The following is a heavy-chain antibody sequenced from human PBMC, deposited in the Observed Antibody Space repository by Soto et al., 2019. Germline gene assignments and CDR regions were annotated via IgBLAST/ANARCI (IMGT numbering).Heavy chain of an antibody. CDR1: GGSFSTYG. D-gene: IGHD3-16*01. CDR3: ARGREENFGVILINYYGMDV. V-gene: IGHV1-69*01. J-gene: IGHJ6*02. Sequence: QLQLVQSGAEVKKPGSSVKVSCKSSGGSFSTYGLSWVRQAPGQGLEWMGGIIPIFASTNYAQKFEGRVTITADESTNTAYMELRSLKSEDTAIYYWARGREENFGVILINYYGMDVWGQGTAVTVS. CDR2: IIPIFAST.